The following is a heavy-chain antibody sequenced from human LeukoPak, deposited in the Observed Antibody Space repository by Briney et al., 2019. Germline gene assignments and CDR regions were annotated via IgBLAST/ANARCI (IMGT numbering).Heavy chain of an antibody. V-gene: IGHV1-69*04. CDR3: ARDSQDGYNSAFDY. CDR2: IIPIFGIA. CDR1: GGTFSSYA. D-gene: IGHD5-24*01. J-gene: IGHJ4*02. Sequence: GASVKVSCKASGGTFSSYAISWVRQAPGQGLEWMGRIIPIFGIANYAQKFQGRVTITADKSTSTAYMVLSSLRSEDTAVYYCARDSQDGYNSAFDYWGQGTLVTVSS.